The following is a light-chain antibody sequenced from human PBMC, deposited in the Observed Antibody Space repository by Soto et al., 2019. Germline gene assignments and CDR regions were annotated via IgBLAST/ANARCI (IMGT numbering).Light chain of an antibody. J-gene: IGKJ1*01. V-gene: IGKV3-20*01. CDR2: DTS. CDR3: QQYGTSPQT. Sequence: EIVLTQSPGTLSLSPGERATLSCRASQSVTSYYLAWYQQNPGQAPGLLIYDTSTRASGVPDRFSGSGSGTEFTLTISRLEPEDFALYYCQQYGTSPQTLGQGTTVDIK. CDR1: QSVTSYY.